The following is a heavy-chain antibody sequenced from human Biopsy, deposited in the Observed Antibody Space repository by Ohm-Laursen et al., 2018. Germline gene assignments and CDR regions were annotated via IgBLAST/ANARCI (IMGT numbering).Heavy chain of an antibody. D-gene: IGHD3-16*01. V-gene: IGHV3-11*01. CDR1: GFIFSDYY. Sequence: SLRLSCAAPGFIFSDYYMSWIRQAPGKGLEWVSNINSVGTIYYADAVRGRFTISRDNAKNSLYLQKNSLRVEDTAVYYCARSVGIMAAPIDYWGQGTLVTVSS. CDR2: INSVGTI. CDR3: ARSVGIMAAPIDY. J-gene: IGHJ4*02.